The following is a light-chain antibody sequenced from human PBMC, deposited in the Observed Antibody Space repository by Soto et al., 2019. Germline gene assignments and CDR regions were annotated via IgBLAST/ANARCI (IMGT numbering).Light chain of an antibody. CDR3: QSHDSSLHASV. V-gene: IGLV1-40*01. J-gene: IGLJ1*01. CDR2: GNT. Sequence: QPVLTQPPSVSGAPGQRVTISCTGSSSNIGAGYDVHWYLQLPGTAPKLLIYGNTNRPSGVPDRFSGSKSGSSASLAITGLQAEDEAEYYCQSHDSSLHASVFGTGTKVTVL. CDR1: SSNIGAGYD.